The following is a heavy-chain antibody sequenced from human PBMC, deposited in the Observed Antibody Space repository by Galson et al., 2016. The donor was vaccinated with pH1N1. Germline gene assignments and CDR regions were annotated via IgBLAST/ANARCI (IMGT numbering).Heavy chain of an antibody. CDR2: ISAYNGNT. Sequence: SVKVSCKASGYTFTRYGITWVRQAPGQGLEWMRWISAYNGNTKYAQKVQGRVTMTTDTSTSTAYMELRTLRSDDTAVYYCARDSRGGNWKYGMDVWGQGTTVTVSS. D-gene: IGHD2-15*01. V-gene: IGHV1-18*01. CDR1: GYTFTRYG. J-gene: IGHJ6*02. CDR3: ARDSRGGNWKYGMDV.